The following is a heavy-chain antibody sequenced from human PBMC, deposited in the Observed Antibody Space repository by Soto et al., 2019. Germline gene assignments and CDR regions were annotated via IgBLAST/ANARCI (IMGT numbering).Heavy chain of an antibody. D-gene: IGHD2-15*01. V-gene: IGHV3-48*02. Sequence: EVQLVESGGGLVQPGGSLRVSCAASGFTFSSYALNWVRQAPGKGLEWVSYISVGGGSIFYADSVKGRFTISRGDATNSLNLQTNSLRDDDTAVYYCVRDHRWAFDYWGQGTMVTVSS. CDR1: GFTFSSYA. CDR2: ISVGGGSI. J-gene: IGHJ3*01. CDR3: VRDHRWAFDY.